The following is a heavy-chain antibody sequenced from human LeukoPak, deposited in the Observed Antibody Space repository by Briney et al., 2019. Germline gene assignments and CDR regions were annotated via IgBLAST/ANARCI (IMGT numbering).Heavy chain of an antibody. CDR1: GGSFSGYY. V-gene: IGHV4-34*01. CDR2: INHSGST. J-gene: IGHJ4*02. Sequence: SETLSLTCAVYGGSFSGYYWSWIRQPPGKGLEWIGEINHSGSTNYNPSLRSRVTISVDTSENQFSLKLSSVTAADTAVYYCARVSITMVRGVIISSVVDYWGQGTLVTVSS. CDR3: ARVSITMVRGVIISSVVDY. D-gene: IGHD3-10*01.